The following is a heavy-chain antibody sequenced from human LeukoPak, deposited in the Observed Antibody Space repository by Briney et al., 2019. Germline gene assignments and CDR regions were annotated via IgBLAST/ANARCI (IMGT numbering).Heavy chain of an antibody. CDR3: ARAEGYCSSTSCSEGWFDP. CDR2: ISAYNGNT. Sequence: ASVKVSCKASGYTFTSYGISWVRQAPGQGLEWMGWISAYNGNTNYAQKLQGRVTMTTDTSTSTAYMELRSLRSDDTAVYYCARAEGYCSSTSCSEGWFDPWGQGTLVTVSS. V-gene: IGHV1-18*01. D-gene: IGHD2-2*01. CDR1: GYTFTSYG. J-gene: IGHJ5*02.